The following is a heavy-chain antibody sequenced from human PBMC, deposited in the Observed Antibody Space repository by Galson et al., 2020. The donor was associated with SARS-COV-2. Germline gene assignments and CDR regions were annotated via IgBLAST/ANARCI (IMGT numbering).Heavy chain of an antibody. CDR1: GFVFSDYS. Sequence: GESLKISCAGSGFVFSDYSIIWVRQAPGKGLEWVAVISYDGSNNYYADSVKGRFTSSRDNSKKTVHLQMKSLRAEDTAMYYCARRSESVFSSGWHGVAGAFDIWGQGTMVTVSS. CDR2: ISYDGSNN. J-gene: IGHJ3*02. D-gene: IGHD6-19*01. CDR3: ARRSESVFSSGWHGVAGAFDI. V-gene: IGHV3-30*01.